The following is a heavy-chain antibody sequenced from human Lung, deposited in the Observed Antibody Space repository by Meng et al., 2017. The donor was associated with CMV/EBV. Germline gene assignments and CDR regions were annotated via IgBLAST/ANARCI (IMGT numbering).Heavy chain of an antibody. D-gene: IGHD3-3*01. CDR1: GFTFSSYS. CDR3: ARDYLIVGILEWLPFQRPSSNYYYYYGMDV. CDR2: ISSSSSCI. J-gene: IGHJ6*02. V-gene: IGHV3-21*01. Sequence: GESLKISCAASGFTFSSYSMNWVRQAPGKGLEWVSSISSSSSCIYYADSVKGRFTISRDNAKNSLYLQMNSLRAEDTAVYYCARDYLIVGILEWLPFQRPSSNYYYYYGMDVWGQGTTVTVSS.